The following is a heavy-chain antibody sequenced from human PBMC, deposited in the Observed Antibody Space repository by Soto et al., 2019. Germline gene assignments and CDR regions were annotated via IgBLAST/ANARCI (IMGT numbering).Heavy chain of an antibody. CDR2: INAGNGNT. J-gene: IGHJ6*02. CDR3: ARGGRVPAAIFGYYYGMDV. CDR1: GYTFTSYA. D-gene: IGHD2-2*01. V-gene: IGHV1-3*01. Sequence: ASVKVSCKASGYTFTSYAMHWVRQAPGQRLEWMGWINAGNGNTKYSQKFQGRVTITRDTSASTAYMELSSLRSEDTAVYYCARGGRVPAAIFGYYYGMDVWGQGTTVTV.